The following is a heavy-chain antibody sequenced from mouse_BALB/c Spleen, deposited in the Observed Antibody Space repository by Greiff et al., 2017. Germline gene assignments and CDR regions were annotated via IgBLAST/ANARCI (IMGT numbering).Heavy chain of an antibody. J-gene: IGHJ3*01. CDR2: WNNDNY. V-gene: IGHV8-2*01. CDR1: ISLSTSGMGL. CDR3: WREENYGYGFAY. Sequence: KQSQTLSLACTFSGISLSTSGMGLSWLRKPSGKALEWLASIWNNDNYYNPSLKSRLTISKETSNNQVFLKLTSVDTADSATYYCAWREENYGYGFAYWGQGTLVTVSA. D-gene: IGHD1-2*01.